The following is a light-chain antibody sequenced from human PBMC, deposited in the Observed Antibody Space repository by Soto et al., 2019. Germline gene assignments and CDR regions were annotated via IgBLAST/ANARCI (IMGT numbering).Light chain of an antibody. CDR1: QGINSW. Sequence: DIQMTQSPSSVSASVGDRVTITCRASQGINSWLAWYQQKPGKAPKLLISAASSLQSGVPSRFRGSGSGTDFTLTISSLQPEDFATYYCQLAYIVPFTFGGGPKVEIK. CDR3: QLAYIVPFT. J-gene: IGKJ4*01. CDR2: AAS. V-gene: IGKV1D-12*01.